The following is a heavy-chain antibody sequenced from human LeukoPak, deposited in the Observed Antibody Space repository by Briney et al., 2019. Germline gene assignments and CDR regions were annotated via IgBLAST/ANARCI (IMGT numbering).Heavy chain of an antibody. CDR3: ARRACSGGSCYSQRGAFDI. D-gene: IGHD2-15*01. CDR2: IYYSGST. V-gene: IGHV4-39*07. J-gene: IGHJ3*02. CDR1: GGSISSSSYY. Sequence: SETLSLTCTVSGGSISSSSYYWGWIRQPPGKGLEWIGSIYYSGSTYYNPSLKSRVTISADTSKNQFSLKLSSVTAADTAVYYCARRACSGGSCYSQRGAFDIWGQGTMVTVSS.